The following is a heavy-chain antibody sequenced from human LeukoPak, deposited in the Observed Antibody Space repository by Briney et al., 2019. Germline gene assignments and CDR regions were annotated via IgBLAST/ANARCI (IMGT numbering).Heavy chain of an antibody. Sequence: GGSLRLSCAASGFTFSSYWMSWVRQAPGKGLECLANIKQDGSEKYYVDSVKGRFTISRDNAKNSLYLQMNSLRAEDTAVYYCARFEIAVAGTGFDYWGQGTLVTVSS. CDR2: IKQDGSEK. J-gene: IGHJ4*02. D-gene: IGHD6-19*01. CDR1: GFTFSSYW. CDR3: ARFEIAVAGTGFDY. V-gene: IGHV3-7*01.